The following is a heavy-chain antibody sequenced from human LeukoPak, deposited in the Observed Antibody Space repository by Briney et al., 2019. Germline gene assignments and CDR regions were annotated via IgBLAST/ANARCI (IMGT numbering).Heavy chain of an antibody. Sequence: SETLSLTCTVSGGSISSYYWSWIRQPPGKGLEWIGYIYYSGSTNYDPSLKSRVTISVDTSKNQFSLKLSSVTAADTAVYYCARRSSSLDYWGQGTLVTVSS. J-gene: IGHJ4*02. V-gene: IGHV4-59*08. D-gene: IGHD6-6*01. CDR2: IYYSGST. CDR3: ARRSSSLDY. CDR1: GGSISSYY.